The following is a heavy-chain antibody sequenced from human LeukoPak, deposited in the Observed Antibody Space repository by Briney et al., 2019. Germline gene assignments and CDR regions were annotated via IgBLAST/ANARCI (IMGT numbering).Heavy chain of an antibody. V-gene: IGHV1-2*02. CDR3: ARLVPAAMGLNWFDP. CDR2: INPNSGGT. D-gene: IGHD2-2*01. J-gene: IGHJ5*02. Sequence: SVKVSCKASGYTFTGYYMHWVRQAPGQGLEWMGWINPNSGGTNYAQKFQGRVTMTRDTSISTAYMELSRLRSDDTAVYYCARLVPAAMGLNWFDPWGQGTLVTVSS. CDR1: GYTFTGYY.